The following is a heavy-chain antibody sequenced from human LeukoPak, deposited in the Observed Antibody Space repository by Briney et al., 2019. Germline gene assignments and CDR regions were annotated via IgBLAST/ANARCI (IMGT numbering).Heavy chain of an antibody. J-gene: IGHJ4*02. CDR2: LDPEDGET. Sequence: ASAKVSCKVSGYTLTELSMHWVRQAPGKGLEWMGGLDPEDGETIYAQKFQGRVTMTEDTSTDTAYMELSSLRSEDTAVYYCATDHLVLRDYWGQGTLVTVSS. D-gene: IGHD6-13*01. V-gene: IGHV1-24*01. CDR3: ATDHLVLRDY. CDR1: GYTLTELS.